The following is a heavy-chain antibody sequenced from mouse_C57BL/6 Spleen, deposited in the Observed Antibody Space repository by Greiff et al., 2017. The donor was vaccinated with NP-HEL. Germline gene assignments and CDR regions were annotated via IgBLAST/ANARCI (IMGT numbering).Heavy chain of an antibody. Sequence: EVQLQQSGAELVRPGASVKLSCTASGFNIKDDYMHWVKQRPEQGLEWIGWIDPENGDTEYASKFQGKATITADTSSNTAYLQLSSLTSEDTAVYYCARVDGPAWFAYWGQGTLVTVSA. CDR2: IDPENGDT. V-gene: IGHV14-4*01. J-gene: IGHJ3*01. D-gene: IGHD1-1*01. CDR1: GFNIKDDY. CDR3: ARVDGPAWFAY.